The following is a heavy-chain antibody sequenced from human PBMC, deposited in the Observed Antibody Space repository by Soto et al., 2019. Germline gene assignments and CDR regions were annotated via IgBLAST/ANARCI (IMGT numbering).Heavy chain of an antibody. D-gene: IGHD3-10*01. Sequence: EVQLLESGGGLVQPGGSLRLSCVASGFTFSRYVMSWVRQAPGKGLEWVSVISGGGGASYYADSVKGRFTISRDNSKNTLYLEMKSLGAGDTAVYYCARPDGDYFYNHMDVWGRGTTVTVSS. CDR3: ARPDGDYFYNHMDV. CDR2: ISGGGGAS. CDR1: GFTFSRYV. J-gene: IGHJ6*03. V-gene: IGHV3-23*01.